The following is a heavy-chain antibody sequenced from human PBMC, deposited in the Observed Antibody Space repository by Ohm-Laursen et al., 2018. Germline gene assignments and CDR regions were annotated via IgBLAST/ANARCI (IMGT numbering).Heavy chain of an antibody. D-gene: IGHD5-24*01. CDR1: GFTFSSYH. Sequence: SLRLSCTASGFTFSSYHINWVRQAPGKGLEWVSFISSASTTIYYADSVKGRFTISRDNAKNTVYLQMNSLRTEDTAVYYCAKDLEMTTIWVLGYWGQGTLVTVSS. J-gene: IGHJ4*02. CDR2: ISSASTTI. CDR3: AKDLEMTTIWVLGY. V-gene: IGHV3-48*01.